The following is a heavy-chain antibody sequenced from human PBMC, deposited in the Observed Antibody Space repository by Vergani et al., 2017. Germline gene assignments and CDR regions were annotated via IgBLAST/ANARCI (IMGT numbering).Heavy chain of an antibody. D-gene: IGHD3-9*01. V-gene: IGHV1-46*03. CDR2: INPSGGHT. CDR3: ARGDYCILTGYRY. J-gene: IGHJ4*02. Sequence: QVQVVQSGAEVKKSGASVKVSCKTSEYTFSNYYMHWVRQAPGQGLEWMGIINPSGGHTNYAQKFQGRVTMTRDTSTSTVYMELSSLRSADTAIYYCARGDYCILTGYRYWGQGTLVTVSA. CDR1: EYTFSNYY.